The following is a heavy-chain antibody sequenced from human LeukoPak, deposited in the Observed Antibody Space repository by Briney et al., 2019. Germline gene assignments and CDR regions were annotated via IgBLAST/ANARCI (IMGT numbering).Heavy chain of an antibody. V-gene: IGHV4-39*01. Sequence: SETLSLTCVLSGASIRSSDYYWAWIRHPPGKGLEWIGTVYYSGSTYYNPSLKSRLTISVDTSNNSITLKMTSLTAADTAVYYCARHGNWEPFDYWGQGSLVTVSS. CDR3: ARHGNWEPFDY. D-gene: IGHD1-1*01. CDR2: VYYSGST. J-gene: IGHJ4*02. CDR1: GASIRSSDYY.